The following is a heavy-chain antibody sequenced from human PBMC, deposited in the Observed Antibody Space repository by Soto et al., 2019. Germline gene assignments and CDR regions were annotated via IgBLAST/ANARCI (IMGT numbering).Heavy chain of an antibody. CDR3: ARRRWESSGCYDY. D-gene: IGHD6-19*01. CDR2: MFYSGST. Sequence: QLQLQESGPGLVKPSETLSLTCTVSGGSISSSTYYWGWIRQPPGKGLEWIGSMFYSGSTYFSGTTYYNPSLKSRVTVSVDTSKHQLSLKMNSVTAADTAVYYCARRRWESSGCYDYWGQGTLVTVSS. J-gene: IGHJ4*02. CDR1: GGSISSSTYY. V-gene: IGHV4-39*01.